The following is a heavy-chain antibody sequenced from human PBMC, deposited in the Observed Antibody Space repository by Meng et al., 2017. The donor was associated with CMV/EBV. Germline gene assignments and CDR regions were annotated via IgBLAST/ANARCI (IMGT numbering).Heavy chain of an antibody. CDR1: GFTFSSYG. D-gene: IGHD3-10*01. CDR3: AKDRIRFLLLWFGGLGV. Sequence: GESLKISCAASGFTFSSYGMHWVRQAPGKGLEWVAFIRYDGSNKYYADSVKGRFTISRDNSKNTLYLQMNSLRAEDTAVYYCAKDRIRFLLLWFGGLGVWGQGTLVTVSS. V-gene: IGHV3-30*02. CDR2: IRYDGSNK. J-gene: IGHJ4*02.